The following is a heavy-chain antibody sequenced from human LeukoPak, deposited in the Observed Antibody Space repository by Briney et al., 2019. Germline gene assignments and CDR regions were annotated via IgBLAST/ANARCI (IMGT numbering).Heavy chain of an antibody. V-gene: IGHV3-7*03. D-gene: IGHD3-9*01. Sequence: GGSLRLSCAASGFTFGSSWMSWVRQAPGKGLEWVANINDDDSLIYYLDSMKGRFAISRDNTKNSLYLQMNSLRAEDTAVYYCANPYYDILTGYYNVGDYWGQGTLVTVSS. CDR1: GFTFGSSW. J-gene: IGHJ4*02. CDR3: ANPYYDILTGYYNVGDY. CDR2: INDDDSLI.